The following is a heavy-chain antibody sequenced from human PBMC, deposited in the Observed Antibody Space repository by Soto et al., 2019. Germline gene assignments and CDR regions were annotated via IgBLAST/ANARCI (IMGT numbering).Heavy chain of an antibody. CDR1: GYTFTSYG. J-gene: IGHJ3*02. V-gene: IGHV1-18*01. Sequence: QVQLVQSGAEVKKPGASVKVSCKASGYTFTSYGISWVRQAPGQGLEWMGWISAYNGNTNYAQKLQGRVNMTTDTSTSTAYMELRSLRSDDTAVYYCARSLWKQLDPDDAFDIWGQGTMVTVSS. D-gene: IGHD6-13*01. CDR3: ARSLWKQLDPDDAFDI. CDR2: ISAYNGNT.